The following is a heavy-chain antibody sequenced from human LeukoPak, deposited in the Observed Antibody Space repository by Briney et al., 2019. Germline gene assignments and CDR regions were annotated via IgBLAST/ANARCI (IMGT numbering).Heavy chain of an antibody. CDR1: GVSISSFY. V-gene: IGHV4-59*01. Sequence: SETLSLTCSLSGVSISSFYWGWIRQPPGKGIEWIGFIYYRGSTNYNPSLKSRVTISADTSKNQFSLKLTSVTAADTAVYYCVRGYYDSSGYSNTFDIWGQGTMVTVSS. CDR3: VRGYYDSSGYSNTFDI. CDR2: IYYRGST. J-gene: IGHJ3*02. D-gene: IGHD3-22*01.